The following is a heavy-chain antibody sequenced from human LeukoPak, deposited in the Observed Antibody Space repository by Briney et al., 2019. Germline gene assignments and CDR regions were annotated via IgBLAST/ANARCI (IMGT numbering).Heavy chain of an antibody. CDR3: AKSYNSGWYPEGL. J-gene: IGHJ4*02. CDR1: GFTFSSYW. V-gene: IGHV3-23*01. CDR2: ISGSGTYT. Sequence: GGSLRLSCAASGFTFSSYWMHWVRQAPGKGLEWVSLISGSGTYTYYADSVKGRFTISRDNSKNTLSLQMNSLRAEDTAVYYCAKSYNSGWYPEGLWGQGTLVTVSS. D-gene: IGHD6-19*01.